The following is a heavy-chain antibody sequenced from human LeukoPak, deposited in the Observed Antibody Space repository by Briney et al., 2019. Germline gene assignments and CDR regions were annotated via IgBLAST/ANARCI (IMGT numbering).Heavy chain of an antibody. CDR3: AKRGSTTYHFDS. V-gene: IGHV3-23*01. Sequence: QPGGSLRLSCAASGFTFSNFAMRWVRQAPGKGLEWVSSISGNGVGTYYADSVKGRFTISRDNSKNSLNLQMNSLRVEDTAVYYCAKRGSTTYHFDSWGQGTLVTVSS. J-gene: IGHJ4*02. CDR1: GFTFSNFA. D-gene: IGHD2-2*01. CDR2: ISGNGVGT.